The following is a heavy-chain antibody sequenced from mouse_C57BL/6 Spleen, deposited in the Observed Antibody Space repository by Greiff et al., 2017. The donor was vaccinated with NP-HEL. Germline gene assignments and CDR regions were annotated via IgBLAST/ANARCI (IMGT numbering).Heavy chain of an antibody. V-gene: IGHV1-69*01. D-gene: IGHD4-1*01. J-gene: IGHJ4*01. CDR1: GYTFTSYW. Sequence: VQLQQPGAELVMPGASVKLSCKASGYTFTSYWMHWVKQRPGQGLEWIGEIDPSDSYTNYNQKFKGKSTLTADKSSSTAYMQLSSLTSEDSAVYYCARSTGRDYAMDYWGQGTSVTVSS. CDR3: ARSTGRDYAMDY. CDR2: IDPSDSYT.